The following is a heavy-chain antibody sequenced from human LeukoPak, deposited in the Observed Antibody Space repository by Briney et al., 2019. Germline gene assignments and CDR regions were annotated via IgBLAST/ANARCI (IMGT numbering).Heavy chain of an antibody. V-gene: IGHV3-7*01. CDR1: GFTFSDYY. Sequence: GGSLRLSCAVSGFTFSDYYMSWIRQAPGKGLEWVANIKQDGSEKYYVDSVKGRFTISRDNAKNSLYLQMNSLRAEDTAVYYCARVDFDWLFDYWGQGTLVTVSS. CDR2: IKQDGSEK. J-gene: IGHJ4*02. CDR3: ARVDFDWLFDY. D-gene: IGHD3-9*01.